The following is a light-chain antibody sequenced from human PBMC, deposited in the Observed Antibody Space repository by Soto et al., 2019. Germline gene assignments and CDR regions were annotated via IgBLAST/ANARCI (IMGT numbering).Light chain of an antibody. V-gene: IGLV2-14*01. CDR2: EVS. CDR1: SSDVGGYNY. Sequence: QAVVTQPASVSGSPGQSITISCTGTSSDVGGYNYVSWYQQHPGKAPKLMINEVSNRPSGVSNRFSGSKSGNTASLTISGLQAEDEADYYCSSYTTSNTLEVFGGGTKLTVL. CDR3: SSYTTSNTLEV. J-gene: IGLJ3*02.